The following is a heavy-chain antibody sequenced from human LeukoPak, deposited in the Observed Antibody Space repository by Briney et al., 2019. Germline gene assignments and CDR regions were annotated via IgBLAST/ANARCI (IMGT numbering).Heavy chain of an antibody. V-gene: IGHV4-59*01. CDR2: IYYSGST. CDR3: ARAYYYDSSGYYSKYWYFDL. J-gene: IGHJ2*01. Sequence: PSETLSLTCSVSGGSISSYYWSWIRKPPGKGLEWIGYIYYSGSTNYNPSLKSRVTISGDTSKNQFSLKLSSVTAADTAVYYCARAYYYDSSGYYSKYWYFDLWGRGTLVTVSS. D-gene: IGHD3-22*01. CDR1: GGSISSYY.